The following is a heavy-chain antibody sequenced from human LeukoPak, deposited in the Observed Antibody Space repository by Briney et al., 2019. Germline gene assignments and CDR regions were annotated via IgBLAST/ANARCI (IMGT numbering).Heavy chain of an antibody. CDR2: IIPIFGTA. CDR3: ASMDSSGPNYYGMDV. V-gene: IGHV1-69*13. Sequence: SVKVSCKASGYTFTSYGISWVRQAPGQGLEWMGGIIPIFGTANYAQKFQGRVTITADESTSTAYMELSSLRSEDTAVYYRASMDSSGPNYYGMDVWGQGTTVTVSS. CDR1: GYTFTSYG. J-gene: IGHJ6*02. D-gene: IGHD6-19*01.